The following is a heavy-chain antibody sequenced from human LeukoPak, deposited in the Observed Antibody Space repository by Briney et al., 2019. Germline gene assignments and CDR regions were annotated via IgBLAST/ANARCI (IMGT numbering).Heavy chain of an antibody. CDR2: ISYDGSNK. D-gene: IGHD4-17*01. CDR3: ATYGPRVDAFDI. V-gene: IGHV3-30*19. CDR1: GFTFSSYG. Sequence: GGSLRLSCAASGFTFSSYGMHWVRQAPGKGLEWVAVISYDGSNKYYADSVKGRFTISRDNSKNTLYLQMNSLRSEDTTVYYCATYGPRVDAFDIWGQGTMVTVSS. J-gene: IGHJ3*02.